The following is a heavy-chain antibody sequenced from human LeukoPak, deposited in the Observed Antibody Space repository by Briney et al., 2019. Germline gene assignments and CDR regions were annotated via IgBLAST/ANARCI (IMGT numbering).Heavy chain of an antibody. J-gene: IGHJ5*02. D-gene: IGHD3-10*01. CDR1: GGSISSSSYY. CDR3: ARESNYHGSGTGWFDP. CDR2: IYYSGST. Sequence: SETLSLTCTVSGGSISSSSYYWGWIRQPPGKGLEWIGSIYYSGSTYYNPSLKSRVTISVDTSKNQFSLKLRSVTAADTAVYYCARESNYHGSGTGWFDPWGQGTLVTVST. V-gene: IGHV4-39*07.